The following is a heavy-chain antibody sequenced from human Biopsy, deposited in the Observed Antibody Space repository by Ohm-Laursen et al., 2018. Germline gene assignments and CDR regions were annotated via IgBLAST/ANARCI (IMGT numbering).Heavy chain of an antibody. V-gene: IGHV4-34*01. J-gene: IGHJ5*02. Sequence: PSQTLSLTCAVYGESFNGYYWSWIRQTPGKGLEWIGEINHSGRTNYNPSLKSRVTISVDTSKNQFSLRVSSVTAADTAVYYCARDRDRRGWFDPWGQGTLVTVSS. CDR2: INHSGRT. CDR3: ARDRDRRGWFDP. D-gene: IGHD1-14*01. CDR1: GESFNGYY.